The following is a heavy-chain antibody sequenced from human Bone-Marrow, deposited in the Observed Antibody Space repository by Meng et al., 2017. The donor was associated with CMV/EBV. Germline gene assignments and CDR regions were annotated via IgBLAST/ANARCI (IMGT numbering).Heavy chain of an antibody. CDR3: ARDFGVGATLLVYYYYGMDV. CDR1: GYTFTSYG. J-gene: IGHJ6*02. V-gene: IGHV1-18*01. D-gene: IGHD1-26*01. CDR2: ISAYNGNT. Sequence: ASVKVSCKASGYTFTSYGISWVRQAPGQGLEWMGWISAYNGNTNYAQKLQGRVTMTTDTSTSTAYMELRSLRSDDTAVYYCARDFGVGATLLVYYYYGMDVGGQGTTVTVSS.